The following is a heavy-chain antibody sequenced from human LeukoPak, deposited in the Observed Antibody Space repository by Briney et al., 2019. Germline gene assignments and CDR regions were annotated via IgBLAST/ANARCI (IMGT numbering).Heavy chain of an antibody. D-gene: IGHD3-9*01. J-gene: IGHJ5*02. Sequence: SETLSLTCAVYGGSFSGYYWSWIRQPPGKGLEWVGEINHSGSTNYNPSLKSRVTISVDTSKNPFSLKLSSVTAADTAVYYCARGSGLRYFDWLRGFDPWGQGTLVTVSS. V-gene: IGHV4-34*01. CDR1: GGSFSGYY. CDR2: INHSGST. CDR3: ARGSGLRYFDWLRGFDP.